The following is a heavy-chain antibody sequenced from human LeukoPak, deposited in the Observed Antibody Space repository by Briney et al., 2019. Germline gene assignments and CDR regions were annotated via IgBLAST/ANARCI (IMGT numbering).Heavy chain of an antibody. V-gene: IGHV3-23*01. CDR1: GLTFSNYA. CDR3: VSASTWHFFDY. CDR2: ISNSGANA. J-gene: IGHJ4*02. Sequence: GGSLRLSCAASGLTFSNYAMGWVRQAPGKGLEWISGISNSGANAYYADSVKGRFTISRDNSKNTLYLQMSSLRADDTAVYYCVSASTWHFFDYWGQGTLVTVSS.